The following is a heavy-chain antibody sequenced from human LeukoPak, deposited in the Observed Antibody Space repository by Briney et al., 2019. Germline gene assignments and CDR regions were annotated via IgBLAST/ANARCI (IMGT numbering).Heavy chain of an antibody. CDR1: GYTFTSYY. Sequence: ASVKVSCKASGYTFTSYYIHWVRQAPGQGLEWIGIINPNGGVTRHRQKFQDRVTMSRDTSMTTMYMELISLTSEDTAVYYCARGGELRYFDYRGQGTLVTVPS. CDR2: INPNGGVT. CDR3: ARGGELRYFDY. V-gene: IGHV1-46*01. J-gene: IGHJ4*02. D-gene: IGHD1-26*01.